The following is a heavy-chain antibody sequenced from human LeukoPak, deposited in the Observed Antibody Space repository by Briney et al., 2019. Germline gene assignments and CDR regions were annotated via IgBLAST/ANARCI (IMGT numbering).Heavy chain of an antibody. CDR1: GYTFTSYD. CDR2: FDPEDGET. V-gene: IGHV1-24*01. CDR3: ATDLRGDCSGGSCYSR. Sequence: ASVKVSCKASGYTFTSYDINWVRQAPGKGLEWMGGFDPEDGETIYAQKFQGRVTMTEDTSTDTAYMELSSLRSEDTAVYYCATDLRGDCSGGSCYSRWGQGTLVTVSS. D-gene: IGHD2-15*01. J-gene: IGHJ4*02.